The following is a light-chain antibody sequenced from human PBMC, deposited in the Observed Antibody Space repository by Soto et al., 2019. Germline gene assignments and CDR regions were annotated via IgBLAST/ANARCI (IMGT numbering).Light chain of an antibody. Sequence: QSVLTQPPSVSAAPGQKVTISCSGSSSNIGSNYVSWYLHLPGAAPKLLLYDSYKRPSGITDRCSGSTSGTSAGLGITGLQTGDEADYFCGAWDSSLNTYVFGTGTKLTVL. V-gene: IGLV1-51*01. J-gene: IGLJ1*01. CDR2: DSY. CDR3: GAWDSSLNTYV. CDR1: SSNIGSNY.